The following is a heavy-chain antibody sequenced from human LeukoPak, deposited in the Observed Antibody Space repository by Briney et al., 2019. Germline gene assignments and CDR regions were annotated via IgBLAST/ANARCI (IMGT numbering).Heavy chain of an antibody. Sequence: SVKVSCKASGGTFSSYAISWVRQAPGQGLEWMGRIIPIFGTANYAQKFQGRVTITTDESTSTAYMELNSLRAEDTAVYYCAKELHPMTTVTTGFDYWGQGTLVTVSS. CDR3: AKELHPMTTVTTGFDY. V-gene: IGHV1-69*05. CDR2: IIPIFGTA. CDR1: GGTFSSYA. D-gene: IGHD4-17*01. J-gene: IGHJ4*02.